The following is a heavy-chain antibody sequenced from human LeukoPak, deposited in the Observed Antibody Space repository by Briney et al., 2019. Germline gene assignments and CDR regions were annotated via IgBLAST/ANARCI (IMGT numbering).Heavy chain of an antibody. Sequence: PSETLSLTCTVSGGSISSGSYYWSWIRQPAGKGLEWIGRIYTSGSTNYNPSLNSRVTISVDTSKNQFSLKLSSVTAADTAVYYCARDLRGYSGSFLDAFDIWGQGTMVTVSS. D-gene: IGHD1-26*01. V-gene: IGHV4-61*02. CDR3: ARDLRGYSGSFLDAFDI. J-gene: IGHJ3*02. CDR1: GGSISSGSYY. CDR2: IYTSGST.